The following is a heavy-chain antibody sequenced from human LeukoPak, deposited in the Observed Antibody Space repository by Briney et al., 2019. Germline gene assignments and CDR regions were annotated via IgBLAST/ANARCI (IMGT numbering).Heavy chain of an antibody. J-gene: IGHJ4*02. CDR1: GGSISSSSSY. Sequence: SETLSLTCTVSGGSISSSSSYWGWIRQPPGKGLEWIGSIYYSGSTYYNPSLKSRVTISVDTSKNQFSLKLSSVTAADTAVYYCARVGPRRRYYFDYWGQGTLVTVSS. CDR3: ARVGPRRRYYFDY. D-gene: IGHD3/OR15-3a*01. CDR2: IYYSGST. V-gene: IGHV4-39*07.